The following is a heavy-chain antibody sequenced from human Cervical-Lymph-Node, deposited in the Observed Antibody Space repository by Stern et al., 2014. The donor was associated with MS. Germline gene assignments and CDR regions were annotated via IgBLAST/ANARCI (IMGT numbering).Heavy chain of an antibody. D-gene: IGHD3-16*01. Sequence: VQLVESGPEVKKPGASVMVSCKPSGYTFTNYYIHRVRQAPGQGLEWMGIINPNGSFTASAQKFQGRLTMTRDTSTTAVYMRLITLTSEDTAMYYCTRAVGGVGREWGQGTLVFVSS. CDR2: INPNGSFT. V-gene: IGHV1-46*01. CDR3: TRAVGGVGRE. J-gene: IGHJ4*02. CDR1: GYTFTNYY.